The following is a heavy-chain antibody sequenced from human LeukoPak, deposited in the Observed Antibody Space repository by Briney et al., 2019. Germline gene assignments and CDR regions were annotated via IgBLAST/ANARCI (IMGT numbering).Heavy chain of an antibody. CDR1: GFTFDDYT. CDR2: ISWDGGST. J-gene: IGHJ4*02. Sequence: GGSLRLSCAASGFTFDDYTMHWVRQAPGKGLEWVSLISWDGGSTYYADSVKGRFTISRDNSENSLYLQMNSLRTEDTALYYCAKGHSGSYPIDYWGQGTLVTVSS. V-gene: IGHV3-43*01. D-gene: IGHD1-26*01. CDR3: AKGHSGSYPIDY.